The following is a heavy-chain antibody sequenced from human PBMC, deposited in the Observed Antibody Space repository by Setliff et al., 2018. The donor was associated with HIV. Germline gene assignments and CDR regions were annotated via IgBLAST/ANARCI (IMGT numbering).Heavy chain of an antibody. Sequence: ETLSLTCAVSGYSISSGYYWGWIRQPPGKGLEWIGSIYHSGSTYYNPSLKSRVTISVDTSKNQFSLKLSSVTAADTAVYYCARDHGSGSYYPYYWGQGTLVTVSS. J-gene: IGHJ4*02. D-gene: IGHD3-10*01. CDR3: ARDHGSGSYYPYY. V-gene: IGHV4-38-2*02. CDR1: GYSISSGYY. CDR2: IYHSGST.